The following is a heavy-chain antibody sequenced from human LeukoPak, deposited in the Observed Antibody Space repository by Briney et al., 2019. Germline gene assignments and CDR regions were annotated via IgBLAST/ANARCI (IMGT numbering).Heavy chain of an antibody. CDR2: IKESGDIT. J-gene: IGHJ4*02. V-gene: IGHV3-23*01. CDR3: AKYCSGATCSGY. D-gene: IGHD2-15*01. Sequence: PGASLRLSCAASGFTFSSYSMCWVRLAPGKGPEWVSGIKESGDITYYADSVKGRFTISRDNSKNTLYLQMNSLRAEDTAKYYCAKYCSGATCSGYWGQGTLVTVSS. CDR1: GFTFSSYS.